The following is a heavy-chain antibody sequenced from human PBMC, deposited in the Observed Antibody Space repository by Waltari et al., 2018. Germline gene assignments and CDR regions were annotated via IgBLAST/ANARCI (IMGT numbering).Heavy chain of an antibody. J-gene: IGHJ4*02. Sequence: QLQLQESGSGLVKPSQTLSLTCAVSGGSISSGGYSWSWIRQPPGKGLEWIGYIYHRGGTYYNPSRKSRGTISVDRSKNQFSLKLSSVTAADTAVYYCARVSLAGTFDYWGQGTLVTVSS. CDR3: ARVSLAGTFDY. V-gene: IGHV4-30-2*01. D-gene: IGHD1-1*01. CDR1: GGSISSGGYS. CDR2: IYHRGGT.